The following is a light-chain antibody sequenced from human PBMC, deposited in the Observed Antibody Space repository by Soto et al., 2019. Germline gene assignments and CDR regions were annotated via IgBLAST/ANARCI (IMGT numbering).Light chain of an antibody. CDR1: QSVSSSD. J-gene: IGKJ2*01. V-gene: IGKV3-20*01. CDR2: GAS. CDR3: QNNVGSPLYP. Sequence: EIVLTQSPGTLSLSPGDRATLSCRASQSVSSSDLAWYQQKPGQAPRLLIYGASTRATGIPDRFSGSGSGKDFTLTISSLRPEVLAVYNGQNNVGSPLYPFGQGPSWRSN.